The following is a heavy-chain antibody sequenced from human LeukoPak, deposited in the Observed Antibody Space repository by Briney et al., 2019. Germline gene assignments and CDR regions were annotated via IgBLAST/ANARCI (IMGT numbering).Heavy chain of an antibody. D-gene: IGHD4-17*01. V-gene: IGHV3-48*03. Sequence: GGSLRLSCAASGFTFSSYEMNWVRQAPGKGREWGSYISSSGSSIYYADSVKGRFTISRDNAKNSLYLQMNSLRAEDTAIYYCARDENGDFSFDYWGQGTLVTVSS. J-gene: IGHJ4*02. CDR3: ARDENGDFSFDY. CDR1: GFTFSSYE. CDR2: ISSSGSSI.